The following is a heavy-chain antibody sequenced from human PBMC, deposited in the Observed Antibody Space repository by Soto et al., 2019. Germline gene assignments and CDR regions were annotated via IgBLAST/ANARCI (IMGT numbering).Heavy chain of an antibody. Sequence: EVQLLESGGGLVQPGGSLRLSCAASGFTFSSYAMSWVRQAPGKGLEWVSTFSGSGGSTYYADSVKGRFTISRDNSKNTLYQQMNSLRAEDTAIYYCAKDRITGTAGWFDPWGQGTLVTVSS. CDR3: AKDRITGTAGWFDP. CDR2: FSGSGGST. V-gene: IGHV3-23*01. D-gene: IGHD1-7*01. J-gene: IGHJ5*02. CDR1: GFTFSSYA.